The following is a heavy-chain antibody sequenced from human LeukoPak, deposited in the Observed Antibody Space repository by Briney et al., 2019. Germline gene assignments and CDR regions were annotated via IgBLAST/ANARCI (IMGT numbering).Heavy chain of an antibody. Sequence: GGSLRLSCAASGFSVSSNYMSWVRQAPGKGLEWVSVIYTAGSTHYADSVKGRFTISRDNAKNSLYLQMNSLRAEDTAVYYCARDLIHYYGSGAKTWGQGTLVTVSS. CDR1: GFSVSSNY. J-gene: IGHJ5*02. CDR2: IYTAGST. CDR3: ARDLIHYYGSGAKT. V-gene: IGHV3-66*01. D-gene: IGHD3-10*01.